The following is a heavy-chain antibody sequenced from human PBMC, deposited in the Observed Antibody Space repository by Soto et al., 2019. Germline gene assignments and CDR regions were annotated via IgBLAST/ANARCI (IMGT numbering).Heavy chain of an antibody. CDR1: GFTFSDCY. Sequence: GGSLRLSCAASGFTFSDCYMSWIRQAPGKGLEWVSYISSSGSTIYYADSVKGRFTISRDNAKNSLYLQMNSLRAEDTAVYYCARDPAPVLIDYWGQGTLVTVSS. J-gene: IGHJ4*02. CDR3: ARDPAPVLIDY. D-gene: IGHD2-2*01. V-gene: IGHV3-11*01. CDR2: ISSSGSTI.